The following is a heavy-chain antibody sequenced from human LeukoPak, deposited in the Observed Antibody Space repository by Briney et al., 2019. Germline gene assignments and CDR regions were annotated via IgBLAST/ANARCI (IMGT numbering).Heavy chain of an antibody. V-gene: IGHV4-34*01. J-gene: IGHJ4*02. Sequence: SETLSLTCAVYGGSFSGYYWSWIRQPPGKGLEWIGEINHSGSTNYNPSLKSRVTISVDTSKNQFSLTLSSVTAADTAVYYCAGFEEYSSSLDYWGQRTLVTVSS. D-gene: IGHD6-13*01. CDR3: AGFEEYSSSLDY. CDR1: GGSFSGYY. CDR2: INHSGST.